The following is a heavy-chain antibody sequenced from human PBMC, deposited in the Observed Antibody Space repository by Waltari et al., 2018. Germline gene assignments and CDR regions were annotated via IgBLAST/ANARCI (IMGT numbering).Heavy chain of an antibody. CDR1: GFTFSNAW. V-gene: IGHV3-15*01. CDR3: TTGTTNYDILTGYYTFDY. Sequence: EVQLVESGGGLVKPGGSLRLSCAASGFTFSNAWMSWVRPAPGKGLEWVGRIKSKTDGGTTDYAAPVKGRFTISRDDSKNTLYLQMNSLKTEDTAVYYCTTGTTNYDILTGYYTFDYWGQGTLVTVSS. CDR2: IKSKTDGGTT. D-gene: IGHD3-9*01. J-gene: IGHJ4*02.